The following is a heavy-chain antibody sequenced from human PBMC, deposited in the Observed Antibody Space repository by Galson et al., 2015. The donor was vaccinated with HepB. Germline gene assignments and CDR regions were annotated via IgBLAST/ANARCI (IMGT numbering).Heavy chain of an antibody. CDR1: GFTVSSNY. J-gene: IGHJ6*02. CDR3: TTDLVVVVPAAISQDYYYGMDV. Sequence: SLRLSCAASGFTVSSNYMSWVRQAPGKGLEWVGRIKSKTDGGTTDYAAPVKGRFTISRDDSKNTLYLQMNSLKTEDTAVYYCTTDLVVVVPAAISQDYYYGMDVWGQGTTVTVSS. CDR2: IKSKTDGGTT. D-gene: IGHD2-2*02. V-gene: IGHV3-15*01.